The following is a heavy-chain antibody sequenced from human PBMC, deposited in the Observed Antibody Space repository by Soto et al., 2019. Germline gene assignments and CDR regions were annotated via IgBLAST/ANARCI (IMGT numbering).Heavy chain of an antibody. CDR2: ISGSGSST. CDR3: AKGSASHNPYYFDN. J-gene: IGHJ4*02. D-gene: IGHD5-18*01. Sequence: EVQLLESGGGLVQPGGSLRLSCAASGFTFSASAMSWVRQAPGKGLEWVSAISGSGSSTYHADSAKGRFTISRDNSRNTLYRKINSRRPEDTAVYYCAKGSASHNPYYFDNGGKGPLVAVSS. V-gene: IGHV3-23*01. CDR1: GFTFSASA.